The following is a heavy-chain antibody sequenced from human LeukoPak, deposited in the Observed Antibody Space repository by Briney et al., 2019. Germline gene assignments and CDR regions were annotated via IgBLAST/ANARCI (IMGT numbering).Heavy chain of an antibody. CDR3: ARHAGY. Sequence: PSEILSLTCTVSGGSISSSSYYWGWNRQPPGKGLEWIGSIYYSGSTYYNPSLKSRVTISVDTSKNQFSLKLSSVTAADTAVYYCARHAGYWGQGTLVTVSS. V-gene: IGHV4-39*01. J-gene: IGHJ4*02. CDR2: IYYSGST. CDR1: GGSISSSSYY.